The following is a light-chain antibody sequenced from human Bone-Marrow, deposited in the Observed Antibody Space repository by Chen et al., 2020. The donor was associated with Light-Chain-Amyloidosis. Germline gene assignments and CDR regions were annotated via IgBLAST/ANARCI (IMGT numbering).Light chain of an antibody. J-gene: IGLJ3*02. CDR3: QSYQGSSQGV. Sequence: NFMLTQPHPVPQSPGKRGTISCTRSSGSMATNYVQWYQQRPGSSPTTVIYEDDQRPSGVPDRFSGSIDRSSNSASLTISGLKTEDEADYYCQSYQGSSQGVFGGGTKLTVL. CDR2: EDD. CDR1: SGSMATNY. V-gene: IGLV6-57*01.